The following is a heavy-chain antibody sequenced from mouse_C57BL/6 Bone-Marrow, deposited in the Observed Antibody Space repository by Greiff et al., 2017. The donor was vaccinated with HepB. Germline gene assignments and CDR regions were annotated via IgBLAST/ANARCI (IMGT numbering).Heavy chain of an antibody. D-gene: IGHD2-4*01. CDR3: ARKGYDYDGLWFAY. CDR1: GYTFTSYW. Sequence: VQLQQPGAELVMPGASVKLSCKASGYTFTSYWMHWVKQRPGQGLEWIGEIDPSDSYTNYNQKFKGKSTLTVDKSSSTAYMQLSSLTSEDSAVYYCARKGYDYDGLWFAYWGQGTLVTVSA. J-gene: IGHJ3*01. CDR2: IDPSDSYT. V-gene: IGHV1-69*01.